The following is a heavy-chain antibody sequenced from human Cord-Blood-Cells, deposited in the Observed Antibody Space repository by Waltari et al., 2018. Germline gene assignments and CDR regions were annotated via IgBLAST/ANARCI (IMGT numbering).Heavy chain of an antibody. J-gene: IGHJ4*02. V-gene: IGHV4-34*01. CDR1: GGSFSGYY. D-gene: IGHD3-3*01. Sequence: QVQLQQWGAGLLKPSETLSLTCAVYGGSFSGYYWSWIRQPPGKGLEWIGEINHSGSTNYNPSLKSRVTISVDTSKNQCSLKLSSVTAADTAVYYCASASGFFLEWLLFDYWGQGTLVTVSS. CDR3: ASASGFFLEWLLFDY. CDR2: INHSGST.